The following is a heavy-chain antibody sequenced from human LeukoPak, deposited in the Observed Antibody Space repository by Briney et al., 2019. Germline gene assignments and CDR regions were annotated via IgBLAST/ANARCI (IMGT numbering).Heavy chain of an antibody. CDR3: ARDARNFDY. J-gene: IGHJ4*02. V-gene: IGHV3-11*01. Sequence: GGSLRLSCAAPGLTFSDSYMSWIRQAPGKGLEWISCISGSGSRIYYADSVKGRFTISRDNAKKSLYLQMNSLRAEDTAVYYCARDARNFDYWGQGTLVTVSS. CDR2: ISGSGSRI. CDR1: GLTFSDSY.